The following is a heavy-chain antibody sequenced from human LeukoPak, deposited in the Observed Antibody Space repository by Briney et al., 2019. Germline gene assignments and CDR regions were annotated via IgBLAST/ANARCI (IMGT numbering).Heavy chain of an antibody. CDR1: GYTFTDYH. CDR2: INLYSGGA. J-gene: IGHJ6*02. D-gene: IGHD5-12*01. Sequence: ASVKVSCKASGYTFTDYHMHWVRQAPGQGLEWMGCINLYSGGAHYAQKFQDRLSMTRDTSINTAYMELSSLRSDDTAVYYCANNISVVANGLHYGMDVWGQGTTVTVSS. CDR3: ANNISVVANGLHYGMDV. V-gene: IGHV1-2*02.